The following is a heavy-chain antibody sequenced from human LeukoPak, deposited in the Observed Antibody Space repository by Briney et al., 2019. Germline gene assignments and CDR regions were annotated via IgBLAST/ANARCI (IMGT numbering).Heavy chain of an antibody. CDR1: GYTFTSYY. Sequence: ASVKVSCKASGYTFTSYYMHWARQAPGQGLEWMGIINPSGGSTSYAQKFQGRVTMTRDTSTSTVYMELSSLRSEDTAVYYCARVRDSGSYFYPWFDPWGQGTLVTVSS. CDR2: INPSGGST. D-gene: IGHD1-26*01. J-gene: IGHJ5*02. CDR3: ARVRDSGSYFYPWFDP. V-gene: IGHV1-46*01.